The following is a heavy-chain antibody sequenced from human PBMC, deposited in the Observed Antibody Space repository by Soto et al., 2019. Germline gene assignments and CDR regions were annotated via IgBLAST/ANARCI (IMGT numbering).Heavy chain of an antibody. J-gene: IGHJ4*02. Sequence: QLQLQESGPGLVKPSETLSLTCTVSGGSISSSSSYWGWIRQPPGKGLEWIGTIYSGSTYYNPSLKSQVTISVDTSKNQFSLKLSSVAAADTAIYFCATTRGIAVGGSFDYWGQGTLVTVSS. CDR1: GGSISSSSSY. D-gene: IGHD6-13*01. CDR3: ATTRGIAVGGSFDY. V-gene: IGHV4-39*01. CDR2: IYSGST.